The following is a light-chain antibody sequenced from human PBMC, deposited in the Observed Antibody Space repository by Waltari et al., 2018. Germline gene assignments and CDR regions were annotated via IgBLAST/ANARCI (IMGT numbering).Light chain of an antibody. CDR2: WAS. J-gene: IGKJ1*01. CDR3: QQYYDSLWT. V-gene: IGKV4-1*01. CDR1: QSVFYSSNTKNS. Sequence: DIVMTQSPDSLAVSLGERATINCKSSQSVFYSSNTKNSFAWYQHKPGQPPKMLIYWASTRESGVPDRCSGSGSGTDFTLTITNLQVEDVAVYYCQQYYDSLWTFGQGTKVEIK.